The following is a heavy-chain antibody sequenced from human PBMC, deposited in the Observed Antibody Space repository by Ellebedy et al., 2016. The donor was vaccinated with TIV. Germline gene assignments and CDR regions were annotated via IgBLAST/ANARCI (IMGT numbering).Heavy chain of an antibody. D-gene: IGHD1-26*01. CDR2: VYGGGGT. CDR1: GFSVSSSY. J-gene: IGHJ3*02. CDR3: ARGVIVGGHDAYDI. Sequence: GESLKISXAASGFSVSSSYMSWVHQAPGKGLEWVSVVYGGGGTYYADSVNGRFTISRDNSKNTLYLQMNNLRSEDTAVYHCARGVIVGGHDAYDIWGQGTMVTVSS. V-gene: IGHV3-53*01.